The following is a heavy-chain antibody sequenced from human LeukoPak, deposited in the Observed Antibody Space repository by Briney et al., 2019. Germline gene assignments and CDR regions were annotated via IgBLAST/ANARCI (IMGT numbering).Heavy chain of an antibody. CDR1: GFTFNTYA. D-gene: IGHD3-10*01. V-gene: IGHV3-23*01. Sequence: GGSLRLSCAASGFTFNTYAMGWVRQAPGKGLEWVSAISSSGGSTYYADSVKGRFAISRDNSKNTLYLQMNSLRAEDTAVYYCARATMVRGVNYYGMDVWGQGTTVTVSS. CDR3: ARATMVRGVNYYGMDV. CDR2: ISSSGGST. J-gene: IGHJ6*02.